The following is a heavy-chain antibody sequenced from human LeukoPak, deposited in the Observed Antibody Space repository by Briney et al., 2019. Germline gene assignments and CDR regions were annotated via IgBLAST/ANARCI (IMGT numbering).Heavy chain of an antibody. J-gene: IGHJ4*02. Sequence: ASVKVSCKASGGTFSSYAIRWVRQAPGQGLEWMGGIIPIFGTANYAQKFQGRVTITADKSTSTAYMELSSLRSEDTAVYYCAVGKYSGYDPTLDYWGQGTLVTVSS. CDR2: IIPIFGTA. CDR1: GGTFSSYA. V-gene: IGHV1-69*06. CDR3: AVGKYSGYDPTLDY. D-gene: IGHD5-12*01.